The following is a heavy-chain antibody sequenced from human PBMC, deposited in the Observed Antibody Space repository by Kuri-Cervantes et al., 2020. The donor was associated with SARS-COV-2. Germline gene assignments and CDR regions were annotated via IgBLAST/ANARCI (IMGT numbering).Heavy chain of an antibody. V-gene: IGHV4-38-2*01. Sequence: GSLRLSCAVAGYSISSGYYWGWIRQPPGKGLEWIGSIYYSGSTYYNPSLKSRVTISVDTSKNQFSLKLSSATAADTAVYYCARGVYYDSSGYYLGDAFDIWGQGTMVTVSS. CDR2: IYYSGST. CDR1: GYSISSGYY. J-gene: IGHJ3*02. D-gene: IGHD3-22*01. CDR3: ARGVYYDSSGYYLGDAFDI.